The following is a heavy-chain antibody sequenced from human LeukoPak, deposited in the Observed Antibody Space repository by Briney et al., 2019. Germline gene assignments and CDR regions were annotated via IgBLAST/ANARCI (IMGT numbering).Heavy chain of an antibody. CDR2: ISWKSGSI. D-gene: IGHD1-14*01. CDR3: AASIAGGDY. CDR1: GFTFDDYA. V-gene: IGHV3-9*03. Sequence: GRSLRLSCAASGFTFDDYAMHCVRQAPGKGLEWVSGISWKSGSIGYAGSVKGRFTISRDNAKNSLYLQMNSLRAEDMALYYCAASIAGGDYWGQGTLVTVSS. J-gene: IGHJ4*02.